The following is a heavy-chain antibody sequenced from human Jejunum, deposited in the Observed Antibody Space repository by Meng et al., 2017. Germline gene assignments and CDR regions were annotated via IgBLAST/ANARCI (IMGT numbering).Heavy chain of an antibody. Sequence: QLQLQESGPGLAKPSETLSLTCTVSGGSISRSVYYWGGIRQPPGKGLEWIGSIYYSGTTYYNPSLKSRVTISVDTSKNQFSLELSSVTAADTAVYYCASLRPWLDSPGPPNEYWGQGTLVTVSS. V-gene: IGHV4-39*01. J-gene: IGHJ4*02. CDR3: ASLRPWLDSPGPPNEY. CDR1: GGSISRSVYY. CDR2: IYYSGTT. D-gene: IGHD6-19*01.